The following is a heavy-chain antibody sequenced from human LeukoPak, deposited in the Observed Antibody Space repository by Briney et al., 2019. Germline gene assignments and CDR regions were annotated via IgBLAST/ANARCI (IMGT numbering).Heavy chain of an antibody. CDR3: ADYYALGSYPP. D-gene: IGHD3-16*02. CDR1: GFSFSNAW. Sequence: PGGSLRLSCAASGFSFSNAWMNWVRQAPGKGLEWVGRILSKTSGGTTDYATPVKGRFTISRDDSKNMLYLHMNSLQIEDTAVYYCADYYALGSYPPWGQGTLVTVSS. V-gene: IGHV3-15*07. CDR2: ILSKTSGGTT. J-gene: IGHJ5*02.